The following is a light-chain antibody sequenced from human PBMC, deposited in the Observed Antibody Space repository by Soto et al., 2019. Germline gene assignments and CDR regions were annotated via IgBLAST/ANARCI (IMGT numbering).Light chain of an antibody. CDR3: QQRNSYPIT. CDR1: QGISSY. J-gene: IGKJ5*01. V-gene: IGKV1-9*01. Sequence: DIHLTQSASFLSSSVGDRVTITFLASQGISSYLAWYQQKPGKAPNLLIHTASTLQSGVPSRFSGSGSGTEFTLTISSLQPEDFATYYCQQRNSYPITFGQGTRLEIK. CDR2: TAS.